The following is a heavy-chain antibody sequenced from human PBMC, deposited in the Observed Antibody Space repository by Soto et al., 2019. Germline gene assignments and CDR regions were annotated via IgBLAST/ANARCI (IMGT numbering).Heavy chain of an antibody. V-gene: IGHV3-23*01. D-gene: IGHD3-10*01. J-gene: IGHJ6*02. Sequence: GGSLRLSCAASGFTFSSYAMSWVRQAPGKGLEWVSAISGSGGSTYYADSVKGRFTISRDNSKNTLYLQMNSLRAEDTAVYYCANDYYGSGSLSLNYYYYGMDVWGQGTTVTVSS. CDR2: ISGSGGST. CDR1: GFTFSSYA. CDR3: ANDYYGSGSLSLNYYYYGMDV.